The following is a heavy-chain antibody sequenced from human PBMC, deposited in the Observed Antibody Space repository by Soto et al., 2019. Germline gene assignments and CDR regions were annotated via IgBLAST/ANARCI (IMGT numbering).Heavy chain of an antibody. V-gene: IGHV4-31*03. D-gene: IGHD3-10*01. CDR3: VRMDRGNSLYYGMDV. Sequence: SETLSLTCTVSGGSISATAYYWGWIRRHPGKGLEWIGYIYYSGSTFYNPDYNPSLKSRVTMSVDTSKNQFSLKLRSVTAVDTADYYCVRMDRGNSLYYGMDVWGQGTTVTVSS. CDR2: IYYSGST. J-gene: IGHJ6*02. CDR1: GGSISATAYY.